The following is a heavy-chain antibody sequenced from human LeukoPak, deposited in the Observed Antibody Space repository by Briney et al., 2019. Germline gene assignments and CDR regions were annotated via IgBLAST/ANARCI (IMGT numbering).Heavy chain of an antibody. V-gene: IGHV3-11*06. Sequence: GGSLRLSCAXSGFTFSXXXXXXXXXAXGXXXXXXXXXXXXXSYTNYADSVKGRFTXSRDNXKNSLYLQMXSLRAEDTAVYYCAIDPPYLKRITMVRGVVDYWGQGTLVTVSS. J-gene: IGHJ4*02. CDR2: XXXXXSYT. D-gene: IGHD3-10*01. CDR3: AIDPPYLKRITMVRGVVDY. CDR1: GFTFSXXX.